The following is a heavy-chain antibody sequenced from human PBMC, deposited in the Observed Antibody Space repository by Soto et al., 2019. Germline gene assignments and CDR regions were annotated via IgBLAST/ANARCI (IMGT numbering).Heavy chain of an antibody. V-gene: IGHV3-13*01. J-gene: IGHJ6*03. CDR3: ARDGNTATTHYYHMDL. CDR2: IGTAGDT. D-gene: IGHD1-7*01. Sequence: GGSLRLSCAASGFTFSSYGMHWVRQAPGKGLEWVSAIGTAGDTFYADSVKGRFTISRDNSKNTLYLQMTSLRADDTAVYFCARDGNTATTHYYHMDLWGKGTTVTVSS. CDR1: GFTFSSYG.